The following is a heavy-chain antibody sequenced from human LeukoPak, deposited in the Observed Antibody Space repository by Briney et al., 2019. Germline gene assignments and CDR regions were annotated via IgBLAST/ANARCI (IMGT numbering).Heavy chain of an antibody. V-gene: IGHV1-69*04. Sequence: ASVKVSCKASGGTFSSYAISWVRQAPGQGLEWMGRIIPILGIANYAQKFQGRVTITADKSTSTAYMELSSLRSEDTAVYYCARAAASRSSSSWEFWGQGTLVTVSS. CDR1: GGTFSSYA. CDR3: ARAAASRSSSSWEF. CDR2: IIPILGIA. J-gene: IGHJ4*02. D-gene: IGHD6-13*01.